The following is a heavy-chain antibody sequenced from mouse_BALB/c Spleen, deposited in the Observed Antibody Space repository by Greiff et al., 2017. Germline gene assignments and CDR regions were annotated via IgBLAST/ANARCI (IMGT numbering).Heavy chain of an antibody. CDR3: ARFDYGAWFAY. CDR1: GYNFTSYW. Sequence: QVQLQQPGAELVKPGTSVKLSCKASGYNFTSYWINWVKLRPGQGLEWIGDIYPGSGSTNYNEKFKSKATLTVDTSSSTAYMQLSSLASEDSALYYCARFDYGAWFAYWGQGTLVTVSA. CDR2: IYPGSGST. D-gene: IGHD2-4*01. V-gene: IGHV1-55*01. J-gene: IGHJ3*01.